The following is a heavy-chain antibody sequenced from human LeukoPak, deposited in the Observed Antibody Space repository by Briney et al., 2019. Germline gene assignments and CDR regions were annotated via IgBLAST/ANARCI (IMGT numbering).Heavy chain of an antibody. Sequence: ASVKVSCKASGYTFTSYGISWVRQAPGQGLEWMGWISAYNGNTNYAQKLQGRVTMTTDTSTSTAYMELRSLRSDDTAVYYCARGSTYYYDSSGYPLNYWGRGTLVTVSS. J-gene: IGHJ4*02. CDR2: ISAYNGNT. CDR3: ARGSTYYYDSSGYPLNY. V-gene: IGHV1-18*01. D-gene: IGHD3-22*01. CDR1: GYTFTSYG.